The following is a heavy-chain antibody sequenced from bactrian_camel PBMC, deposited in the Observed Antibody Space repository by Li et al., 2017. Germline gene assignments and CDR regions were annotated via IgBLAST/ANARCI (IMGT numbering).Heavy chain of an antibody. CDR3: AAALGYGCSSVFSY. V-gene: IGHV3-2*01. Sequence: VQLVESGGGLVQAGGSLRLSCEASELIYRRYCLSWFRQTPGKEREEVARIDGYGTRTYAVSVKGRSDIFRDNTKNILYLQMDSLEPEDTAMYYCAAALGYGCSSVFSYWGRGTQVTVS. J-gene: IGHJ6*01. D-gene: IGHD3*01. CDR1: ELIYRRYC. CDR2: IDGYGTRT.